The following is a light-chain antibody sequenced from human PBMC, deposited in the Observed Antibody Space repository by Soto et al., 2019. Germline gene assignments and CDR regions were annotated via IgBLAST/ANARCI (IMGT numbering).Light chain of an antibody. CDR2: GAS. Sequence: EIVMTQSPATLSVSPGERATLSCRASQSVSSNLAWYQQKPGQAPRLLIYGASTGATGVPARFSGSGSGTDFTLTISSLQSEDFAVYYCQQYNDWRWTFGQGTKVEIK. CDR1: QSVSSN. J-gene: IGKJ1*01. CDR3: QQYNDWRWT. V-gene: IGKV3-15*01.